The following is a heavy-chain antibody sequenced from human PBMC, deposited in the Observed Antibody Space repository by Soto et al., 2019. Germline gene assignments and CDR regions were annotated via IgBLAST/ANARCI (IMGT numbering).Heavy chain of an antibody. CDR2: IGYDGSNK. CDR3: ARGGRQQLIPTPISYKIDY. Sequence: PVGSLRLSCAASGFSFRIYPMHWVRQAPGNGLEWVAFIGYDGSNKYYADSVKGRFTVSRDNSKNTLYLQMNSLTAADTAVYYCARGGRQQLIPTPISYKIDYWGQGTLVTVSS. J-gene: IGHJ4*02. D-gene: IGHD6-13*01. V-gene: IGHV3-30-3*01. CDR1: GFSFRIYP.